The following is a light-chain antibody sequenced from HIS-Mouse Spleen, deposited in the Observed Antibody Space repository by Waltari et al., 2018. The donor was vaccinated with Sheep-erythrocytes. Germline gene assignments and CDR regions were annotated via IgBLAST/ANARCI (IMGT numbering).Light chain of an antibody. V-gene: IGKV4-1*01. J-gene: IGKJ4*01. CDR3: QQYYSTPLT. CDR2: WAS. Sequence: DIVMTQSPDSLAVSLGERATINCKSSQSVVYSSNNKNYLAWYQQKPGQPPKLLIYWASTRESGVPDRFRGSWSVTDFTLTISSLQAEDVAVYYCQQYYSTPLTFGGGTKVEIK. CDR1: QSVVYSSNNKNY.